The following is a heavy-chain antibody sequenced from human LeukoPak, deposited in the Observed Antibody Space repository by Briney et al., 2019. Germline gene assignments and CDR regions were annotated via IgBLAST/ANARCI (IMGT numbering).Heavy chain of an antibody. V-gene: IGHV1-2*02. J-gene: IGHJ4*02. CDR2: INPNSGGT. CDR3: ARDVWLRGRKRVVTAIVEDY. Sequence: ASVKVSCKASGYTFTGYYMHWVRQAPGQGLEWMGWINPNSGGTNYAQKFQGRVTMTRGTSISTAYMELSRLRSDDTAVYYCARDVWLRGRKRVVTAIVEDYWGQGTLVTVSS. CDR1: GYTFTGYY. D-gene: IGHD2-21*02.